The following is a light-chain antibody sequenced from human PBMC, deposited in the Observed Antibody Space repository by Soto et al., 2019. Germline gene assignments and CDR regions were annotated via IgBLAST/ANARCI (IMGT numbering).Light chain of an antibody. CDR1: QSVSSSY. J-gene: IGKJ5*01. Sequence: EIVLTQSPGTLSLYPGERATLSCRASQSVSSSYLAWYQQKPGQAPSLLIYGASSRPTGIPDRFSGSGSGTDFTLTISRLEPEDFAVYYCQQYGSSSTFGQGTRLEIK. CDR3: QQYGSSST. V-gene: IGKV3-20*01. CDR2: GAS.